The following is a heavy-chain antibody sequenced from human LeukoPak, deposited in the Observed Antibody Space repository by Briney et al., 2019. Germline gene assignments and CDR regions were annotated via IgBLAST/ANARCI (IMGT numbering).Heavy chain of an antibody. V-gene: IGHV1-46*01. Sequence: ASVKVSCKASGYTFTSYYMHWVRQAPGQGLEWMGIIDPSGGSTSYAQKFQGRVTITADKSTSTAYMELSSLRSEDTAVYYCAGVAAAATYFDYWGQGTLVTVSS. CDR1: GYTFTSYY. CDR3: AGVAAAATYFDY. J-gene: IGHJ4*02. D-gene: IGHD6-13*01. CDR2: IDPSGGST.